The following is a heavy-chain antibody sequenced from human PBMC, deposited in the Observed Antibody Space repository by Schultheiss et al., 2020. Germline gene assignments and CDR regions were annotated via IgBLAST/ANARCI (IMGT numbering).Heavy chain of an antibody. V-gene: IGHV3-21*01. J-gene: IGHJ6*03. CDR2: ISSSSSYI. CDR3: ARFSWRGDWHYYYMDV. CDR1: GFTFSSYS. Sequence: SCAASGFTFSSYSMNWVRQAPGKGLEWVSSISSSSSYIYYADSVKGRFTISRDNAKNSLYLQMNSLRAEDTAVYYCARFSWRGDWHYYYMDVWGKGTTVTVSS. D-gene: IGHD3/OR15-3a*01.